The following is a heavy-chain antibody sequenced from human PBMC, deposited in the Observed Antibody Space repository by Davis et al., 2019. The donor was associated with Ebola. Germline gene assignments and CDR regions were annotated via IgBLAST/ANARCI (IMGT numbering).Heavy chain of an antibody. CDR2: LGTSADT. D-gene: IGHD3-3*01. J-gene: IGHJ4*02. Sequence: GESLKISCAASGFVFSNYVMSWVRQAPGKGLEWVSTLGTSADTYYADSVKGRFTISRDNSKNTLYLQMNGLRVEDTAVYYCARDYDPDYWGQGTLVTVSS. V-gene: IGHV3-23*01. CDR1: GFVFSNYV. CDR3: ARDYDPDY.